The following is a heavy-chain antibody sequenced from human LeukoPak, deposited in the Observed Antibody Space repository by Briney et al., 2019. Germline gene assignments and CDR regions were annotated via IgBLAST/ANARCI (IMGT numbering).Heavy chain of an antibody. CDR3: ASSIVYCSSTSCYFN. CDR1: GYTFTGYF. Sequence: ASVKVSCKASGYTFTGYFMHWVRQAPGQGLEWMGWINPNSGGTNYAQKFQGRVTMTRDTSISAAYMELSRLRSDDTAVYYCASSIVYCSSTSCYFNWGQGTLVTVSS. CDR2: INPNSGGT. D-gene: IGHD2-2*01. V-gene: IGHV1-2*02. J-gene: IGHJ4*02.